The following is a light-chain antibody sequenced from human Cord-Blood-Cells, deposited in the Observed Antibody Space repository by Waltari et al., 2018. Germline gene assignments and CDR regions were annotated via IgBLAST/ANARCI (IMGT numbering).Light chain of an antibody. J-gene: IGLJ3*02. CDR3: SSYTSSSTSWV. CDR1: SSDVGGYNY. Sequence: QSALTQPASVSGSPGQSITLSCTGTSSDVGGYNYVSWYQQHPGKAPKLMLYDVSKRPSGVSNRFSGSKSGNTASLTISGLQAEDEADYYCSSYTSSSTSWVFGGGTKLTVL. V-gene: IGLV2-14*01. CDR2: DVS.